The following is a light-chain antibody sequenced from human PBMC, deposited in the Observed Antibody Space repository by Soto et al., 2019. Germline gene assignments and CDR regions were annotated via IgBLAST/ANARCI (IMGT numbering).Light chain of an antibody. V-gene: IGKV3-20*01. CDR2: GAS. J-gene: IGKJ4*01. CDR3: QQYGSSPLT. Sequence: EIVLTQSPGTLSLSPGYRATLSCRASQTVSFSYLAWYQQKPGQAPRLLIYGASSRATGIPDRFSGSEYGTDFTLTISRLEPEDFAVYYCQQYGSSPLTFGGGTKVELK. CDR1: QTVSFSY.